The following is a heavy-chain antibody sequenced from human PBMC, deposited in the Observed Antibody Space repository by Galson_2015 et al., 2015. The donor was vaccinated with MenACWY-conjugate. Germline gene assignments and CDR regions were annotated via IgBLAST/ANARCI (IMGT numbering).Heavy chain of an antibody. D-gene: IGHD6-6*01. CDR2: IYPGDSDT. J-gene: IGHJ4*02. CDR1: GSTFTSNW. V-gene: IGHV5-51*01. Sequence: QSGAEVKKPGESLKISCTGSGSTFTSNWIGWVRQMPGKGLEWMGIIYPGDSDTRYTPSFQGHVTISADKSINTAYLQWGGLEASDTAMYYCARQGFGSSSLDYWGQGTLVTVSS. CDR3: ARQGFGSSSLDY.